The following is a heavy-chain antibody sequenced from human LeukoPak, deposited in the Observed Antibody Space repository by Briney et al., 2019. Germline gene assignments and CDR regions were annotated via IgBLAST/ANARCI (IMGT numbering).Heavy chain of an antibody. CDR3: ARGTMVRGVHNWFDP. Sequence: SVKVSCKASGGTFSSYAISWVRQAPGQGLKWMGRIIPILGIANYAQKFQGRVTITADKSTSTAYMELSSLRSEDTAVYYCARGTMVRGVHNWFDPWGQGTLVTVSS. CDR2: IIPILGIA. V-gene: IGHV1-69*04. CDR1: GGTFSSYA. J-gene: IGHJ5*02. D-gene: IGHD3-10*01.